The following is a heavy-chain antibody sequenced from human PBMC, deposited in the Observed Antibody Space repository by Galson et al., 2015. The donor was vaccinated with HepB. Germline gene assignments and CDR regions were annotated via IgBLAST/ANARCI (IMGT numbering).Heavy chain of an antibody. Sequence: SVKVSCKASGYTFTSYYMHWVRQAPGQGLEWMGIINPSGGSTSYAQKFQGRVTMTRDTSTSTVYMELSSLRSEDTAVYYCARPDCSGGSCYSGEDAFDIWGQGTMVTVSS. CDR3: ARPDCSGGSCYSGEDAFDI. CDR1: GYTFTSYY. V-gene: IGHV1-46*01. D-gene: IGHD2-15*01. J-gene: IGHJ3*02. CDR2: INPSGGST.